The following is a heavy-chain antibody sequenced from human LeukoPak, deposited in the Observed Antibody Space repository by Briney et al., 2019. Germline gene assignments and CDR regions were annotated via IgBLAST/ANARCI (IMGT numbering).Heavy chain of an antibody. J-gene: IGHJ6*03. CDR3: TTTYPYYDFWSGSPYYYMDV. D-gene: IGHD3-3*01. V-gene: IGHV3-15*01. CDR2: IKSKTDGGTT. Sequence: GGSLRLSCAASGFTFSNAWTSWVRQAPGKGLEWVGRIKSKTDGGTTDYAAPVKGRFTISRDDSKNTLYLQMNSLKTEDTAVYYCTTTYPYYDFWSGSPYYYMDVWGKGTTVTVSS. CDR1: GFTFSNAW.